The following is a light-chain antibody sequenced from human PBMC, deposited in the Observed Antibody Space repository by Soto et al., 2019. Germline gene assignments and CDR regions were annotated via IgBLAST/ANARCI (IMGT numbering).Light chain of an antibody. CDR3: MQALQTPRFT. J-gene: IGKJ3*01. CDR2: LGS. Sequence: DIVMTQSPLSLPVTPGEPASISCRSSQSLLHSNGYNYLDWYLQKPGQSPQLLIYLGSNRASGGPDRFSGRGSGTDFTLKISRVEAEDVGVYYCMQALQTPRFTFGPGTKVDIK. CDR1: QSLLHSNGYNY. V-gene: IGKV2-28*01.